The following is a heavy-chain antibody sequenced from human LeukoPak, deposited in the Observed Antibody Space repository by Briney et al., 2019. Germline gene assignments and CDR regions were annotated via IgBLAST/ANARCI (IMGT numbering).Heavy chain of an antibody. V-gene: IGHV3-21*01. CDR2: ISSSSSYI. D-gene: IGHD6-6*01. CDR1: GFSLSSFT. Sequence: PGGSLRLSCAASGFSLSSFTMNWVRQAPGKGLEWVSSISSSSSYIYYADSVKGRFTISRDNSKNTLYLQMNSLRAEDTAVYYCAKPYSSSSEDDYWGQGTLVTVSS. J-gene: IGHJ4*02. CDR3: AKPYSSSSEDDY.